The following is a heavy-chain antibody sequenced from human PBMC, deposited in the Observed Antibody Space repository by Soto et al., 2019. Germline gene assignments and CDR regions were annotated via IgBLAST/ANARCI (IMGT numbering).Heavy chain of an antibody. D-gene: IGHD3-10*01. V-gene: IGHV1-18*04. CDR3: ARDRYYYGSGSYYISWFDP. CDR2: ISAYNGNT. CDR1: GYTFTTYG. Sequence: ASVKVSCKTSGYTFTTYGVSWVRQAPGQGLEWMGWISAYNGNTNYAQKLQGRVTMTTDTSTSTAYMELRGLSSDDTAVYYCARDRYYYGSGSYYISWFDPWGQGTLATGS. J-gene: IGHJ5*02.